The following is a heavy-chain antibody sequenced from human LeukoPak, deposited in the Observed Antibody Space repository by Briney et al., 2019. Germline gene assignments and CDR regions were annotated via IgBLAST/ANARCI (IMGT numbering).Heavy chain of an antibody. CDR2: INHSGYT. CDR3: ARGPNWNDFDY. J-gene: IGHJ4*02. CDR1: GGSFSGYY. Sequence: SETLSLTCAVYGGSFSGYYWSWIHQPPGKGLEWIGEINHSGYTTYNPSLKSRVTMSIDTSKSQFSLKLSSVTAADTAVYFCARGPNWNDFDYWGQETLVTVSS. D-gene: IGHD1-1*01. V-gene: IGHV4-34*01.